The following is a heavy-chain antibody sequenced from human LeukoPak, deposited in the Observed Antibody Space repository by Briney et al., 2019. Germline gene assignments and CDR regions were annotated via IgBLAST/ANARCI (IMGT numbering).Heavy chain of an antibody. J-gene: IGHJ4*02. V-gene: IGHV3-21*01. CDR1: GFTFSSYS. D-gene: IGHD2-15*01. CDR3: ARDWYCSGGSCYSFDY. CDR2: ISSSSRYI. Sequence: GGSLRLSCAASGFTFSSYSMNWVRQAPGKGLEWVSSISSSSRYIYYADSVKGRFTISRDNAKNSLYLQMNSLRAEDTAVYYCARDWYCSGGSCYSFDYWGQGTLVTVSS.